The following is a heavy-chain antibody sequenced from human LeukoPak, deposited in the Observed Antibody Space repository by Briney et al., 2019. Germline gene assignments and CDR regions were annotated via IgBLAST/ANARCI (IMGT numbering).Heavy chain of an antibody. V-gene: IGHV3-48*01. CDR2: ISGSSSTI. Sequence: GGSLRLSCAASGFTFSSYTMNWVRQAPGKGLEWVSYISGSSSTIYYADSVKGRFTISRDNAKNSLYLQMNSLRAEDTAVYYCARDRGYGDHYYYYAMDVWGQGTTVTVSS. CDR3: ARDRGYGDHYYYYAMDV. J-gene: IGHJ6*02. CDR1: GFTFSSYT. D-gene: IGHD4-17*01.